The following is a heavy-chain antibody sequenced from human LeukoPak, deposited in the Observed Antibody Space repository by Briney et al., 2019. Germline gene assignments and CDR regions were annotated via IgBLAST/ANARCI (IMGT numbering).Heavy chain of an antibody. CDR3: AHSSYGSGSYHHTGDFDY. Sequence: SGPTLVKPTQTLTLTCTFSGFSLSTSGVGVGWIRQPPGKALEWLALIYWDNDKRYSPSLKSRLTITKDTSKNQVVLTMTNMDPVDTATYYCAHSSYGSGSYHHTGDFDYWGQGTLVTVSS. J-gene: IGHJ4*02. CDR1: GFSLSTSGVG. D-gene: IGHD3-10*01. V-gene: IGHV2-5*02. CDR2: IYWDNDK.